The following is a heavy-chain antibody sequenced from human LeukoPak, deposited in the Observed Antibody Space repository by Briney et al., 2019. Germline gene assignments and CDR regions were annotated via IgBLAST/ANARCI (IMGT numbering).Heavy chain of an antibody. D-gene: IGHD5-12*01. CDR3: ARRGGTVATIGDDFDY. V-gene: IGHV3-30*04. J-gene: IGHJ4*02. CDR2: ISYDGSNK. Sequence: QPGGSLRLSCAASGFTFSSYAMHWVRQAPGKGLEWVAVISYDGSNKYYADSVKGRFTISRDNSKNTLYVQMNSLRAEDTAIYYCARRGGTVATIGDDFDYWGQGTVVTVSS. CDR1: GFTFSSYA.